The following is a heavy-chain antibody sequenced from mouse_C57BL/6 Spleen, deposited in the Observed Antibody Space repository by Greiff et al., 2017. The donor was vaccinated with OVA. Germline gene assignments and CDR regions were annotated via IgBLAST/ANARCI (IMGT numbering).Heavy chain of an antibody. V-gene: IGHV1-62-2*01. J-gene: IGHJ4*01. CDR1: GYTFTEYT. D-gene: IGHD1-1*01. CDR2: FYPGSGSI. Sequence: QVQLQQSGAELVKPGASVKLSCKASGYTFTEYTIHWVKQRSGQGLEWIGWFYPGSGSIKYNEKFKDKATLTADKSSSTVYMELSRLTSEDSAVYCCARHEGYYYGSSYGGYAMDYWGQGTSVTVSS. CDR3: ARHEGYYYGSSYGGYAMDY.